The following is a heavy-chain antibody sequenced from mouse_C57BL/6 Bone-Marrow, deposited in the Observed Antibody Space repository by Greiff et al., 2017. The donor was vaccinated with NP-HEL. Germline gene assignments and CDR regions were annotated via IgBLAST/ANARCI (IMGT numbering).Heavy chain of an antibody. CDR2: IWSDGST. CDR1: GFSLTSYG. CDR3: ARHALFYGSSYNYAMDY. D-gene: IGHD1-1*01. Sequence: VQVVESGPGLVAPSQSLSITCTVSGFSLTSYGVHWVRQPPGKGLEWLVVIWSDGSTTYNSALKSRLSISKDNSKSQVFLKMNSLQTDDTAMYYVARHALFYGSSYNYAMDYWGQGTSVTVSS. V-gene: IGHV2-6-1*01. J-gene: IGHJ4*01.